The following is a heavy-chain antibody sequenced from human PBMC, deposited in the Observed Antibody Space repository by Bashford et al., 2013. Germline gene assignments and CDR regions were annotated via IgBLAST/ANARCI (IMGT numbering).Heavy chain of an antibody. J-gene: IGHJ4*02. CDR1: GFIFTNYA. CDR3: AKWTSVCDPTDCRSFFEF. D-gene: IGHD2-21*02. Sequence: GGSLRLSCEGSGFIFTNYAMSWVRQTPGKGLEWVSTISGDGESSYYAASVKGRFIFSRDNSKSTLYLQMNSLTVEDTAVYYCAKWTSVCDPTDCRSFFEFWGQETLVTVSS. CDR2: ISGDGESS. V-gene: IGHV3-23*01.